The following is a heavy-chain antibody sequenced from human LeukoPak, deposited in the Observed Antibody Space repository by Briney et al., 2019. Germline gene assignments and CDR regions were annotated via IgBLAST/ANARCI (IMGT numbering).Heavy chain of an antibody. CDR3: ARSIRARYYMDV. V-gene: IGHV3-74*01. Sequence: PGGSLRLSCAASGFTFSSYWMHWVRQAPGKGLVWVSRINSDGSSTSYADSVKGRFTISRDNAKNTLYLQMNSLRAEDTAVYYCARSIRARYYMDVWGKGTTVTVSS. CDR1: GFTFSSYW. CDR2: INSDGSST. J-gene: IGHJ6*03.